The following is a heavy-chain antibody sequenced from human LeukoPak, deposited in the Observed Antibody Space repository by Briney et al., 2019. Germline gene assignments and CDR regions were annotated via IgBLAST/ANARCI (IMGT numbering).Heavy chain of an antibody. Sequence: SETLSLTCTVSGYSISSGYYWGWIRQPPGKGLEWIGSIYHSGSTYYNPSLKGRVTISVDTSKNQFSLKLSSVTAADTAVYYCARVTKDYDFWSGPFNWFDPWGQGTLVTVSS. D-gene: IGHD3-3*01. V-gene: IGHV4-38-2*02. J-gene: IGHJ5*02. CDR2: IYHSGST. CDR3: ARVTKDYDFWSGPFNWFDP. CDR1: GYSISSGYY.